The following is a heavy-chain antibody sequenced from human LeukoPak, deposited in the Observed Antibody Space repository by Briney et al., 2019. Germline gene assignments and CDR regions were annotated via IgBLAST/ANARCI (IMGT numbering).Heavy chain of an antibody. J-gene: IGHJ6*03. Sequence: GGSLRLSCAASGFSFEDYALHWVRQAPGKGLEWVSGISWNSDSMGYADSVKGRFTISRDNAKNSLYLQMNSLRAEDTALYYCAKGRYYYMDVWGKGTTVTISS. CDR1: GFSFEDYA. CDR3: AKGRYYYMDV. V-gene: IGHV3-9*01. CDR2: ISWNSDSM.